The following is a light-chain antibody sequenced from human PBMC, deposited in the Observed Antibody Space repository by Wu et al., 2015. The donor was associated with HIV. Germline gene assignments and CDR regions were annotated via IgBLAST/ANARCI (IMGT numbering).Light chain of an antibody. CDR1: QSVSNS. J-gene: IGKJ1*01. Sequence: EVVMTQSPATLSVSPGERATLSCRTSQSVSNSLAWYQHKPGQGPRLLIYGSFTRASGTPARFSGSGSGTEFTLTVSSLQSEDFAVYYCQHYHNWPPWTFGQGTKVEMK. CDR3: QHYHNWPPWT. V-gene: IGKV3-15*01. CDR2: GSF.